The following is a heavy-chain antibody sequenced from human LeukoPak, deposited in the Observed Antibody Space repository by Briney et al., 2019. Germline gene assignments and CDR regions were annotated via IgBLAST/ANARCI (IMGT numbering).Heavy chain of an antibody. J-gene: IGHJ2*01. V-gene: IGHV1-8*01. CDR2: MNPNSGNT. CDR1: GYTFTSYD. Sequence: ASVKVSCKASGYTFTSYDINWVRQATGQGLEWMGWMNPNSGNTGYAQKFQGRVTMTRNTSISTAYMELSSLRSEDTAVYYCARVRRYYDSSGYYTYRGETWYFDLWGRGTLVTVSS. CDR3: ARVRRYYDSSGYYTYRGETWYFDL. D-gene: IGHD3-22*01.